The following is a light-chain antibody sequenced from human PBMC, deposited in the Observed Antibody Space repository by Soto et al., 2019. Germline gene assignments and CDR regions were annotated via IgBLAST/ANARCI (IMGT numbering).Light chain of an antibody. V-gene: IGLV2-8*01. CDR3: SSYAGSTPVV. J-gene: IGLJ2*01. CDR2: EVS. CDR1: SSDVGGYNY. Sequence: QSVLTQPPSASGSPGQSVTISCTGTSSDVGGYNYVSWYQQHPGKAPKLMIYEVSKRPSGVPDRFSGSKSGNTASLTVSGLQAEDEAYYYCSSYAGSTPVVFGGGTKVTVL.